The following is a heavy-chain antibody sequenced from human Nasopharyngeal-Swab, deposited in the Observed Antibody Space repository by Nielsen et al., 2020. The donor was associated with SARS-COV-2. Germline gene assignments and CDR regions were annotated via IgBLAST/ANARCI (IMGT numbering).Heavy chain of an antibody. Sequence: ASVKVSCKASGYTFTSYAMHWVRQALGQRLEWMGWINAGNGNTKYSQKFQGRVTITRDTSASTAYMELSSLRSEDTAVYYCARGAYSSGWYGSYNYYYGMDVWGQGTTVTVSS. J-gene: IGHJ6*02. CDR2: INAGNGNT. D-gene: IGHD6-19*01. CDR3: ARGAYSSGWYGSYNYYYGMDV. V-gene: IGHV1-3*01. CDR1: GYTFTSYA.